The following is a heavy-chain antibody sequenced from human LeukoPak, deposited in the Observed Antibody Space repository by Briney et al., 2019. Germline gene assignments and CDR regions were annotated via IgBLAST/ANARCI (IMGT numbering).Heavy chain of an antibody. CDR1: GFTFSSYS. J-gene: IGHJ6*02. CDR3: ARDLYESSDIVVVPAADGWCGMDV. Sequence: PGGSLRLSCAASGFTFSSYSMNWVRQAPGKGLEWVSSISSSSSYIYYADSVKGRFTISRDNAKNSLYLQMNSLRAEDTAVYYCARDLYESSDIVVVPAADGWCGMDVWGQGTTVTVSS. V-gene: IGHV3-21*01. CDR2: ISSSSSYI. D-gene: IGHD2-2*01.